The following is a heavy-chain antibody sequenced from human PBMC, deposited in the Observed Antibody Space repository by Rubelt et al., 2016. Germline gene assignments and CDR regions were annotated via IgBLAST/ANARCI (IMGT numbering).Heavy chain of an antibody. V-gene: IGHV4-34*01. CDR2: INHSGST. J-gene: IGHJ4*02. Sequence: QVQLQQWGAGLLKPSETLSLTCAVYGGSFSGYYWSWIRQPPGKGLEWIGEINHSGSTNYNPSLKSRVTISVDTSKNQFSLKLSSVTAADTAVYYCAGGVRASSSWIDYWGQGTLVTVSS. CDR3: AGGVRASSSWIDY. D-gene: IGHD6-13*01. CDR1: GGSFSGYY.